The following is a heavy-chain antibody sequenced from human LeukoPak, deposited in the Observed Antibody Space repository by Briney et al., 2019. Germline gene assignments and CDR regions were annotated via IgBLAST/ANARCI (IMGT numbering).Heavy chain of an antibody. J-gene: IGHJ4*02. CDR1: GFTFSNFW. Sequence: PGGSLRLSCTASGFTFSNFWMGWVRQAPGKGLEWVANIKQDETEKFYLGSVKGRFTISRDNSKNTLYLQMNSLRAEDTAVYYCARVAPDCSGGSCHFDYWGQGTLVTVSS. D-gene: IGHD2-15*01. CDR2: IKQDETEK. V-gene: IGHV3-7*03. CDR3: ARVAPDCSGGSCHFDY.